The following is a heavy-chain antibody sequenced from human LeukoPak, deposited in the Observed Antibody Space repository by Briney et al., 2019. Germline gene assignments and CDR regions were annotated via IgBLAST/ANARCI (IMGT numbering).Heavy chain of an antibody. Sequence: SETLSLTCTVSGDSISSDSYYWGWIRQPPGKGLEWIGSIYYSGSTYYNPSLKSRVTISVDTSKNQFSLKLSSVTAADTAVYYCARENPPYVDTATCNWSDPWGQGTLVTVSS. D-gene: IGHD5-18*01. CDR2: IYYSGST. V-gene: IGHV4-39*01. CDR1: GDSISSDSYY. CDR3: ARENPPYVDTATCNWSDP. J-gene: IGHJ5*02.